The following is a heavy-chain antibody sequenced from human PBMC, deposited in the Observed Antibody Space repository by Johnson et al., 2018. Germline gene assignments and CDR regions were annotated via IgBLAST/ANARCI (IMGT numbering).Heavy chain of an antibody. CDR2: IIPPLDVA. J-gene: IGHJ3*02. Sequence: QVQLVQSGAEAKKPGSSVKVSCKVSGGIFSTYSLSWVRQAPGQGLEWMGRIIPPLDVANYAQKFQGRVTFFADKFTRITYMELSSLTSEDTAVYYCARHGPAESQSNAFDIWGQGTVVIVSS. D-gene: IGHD2-2*01. V-gene: IGHV1-69*02. CDR1: GGIFSTYS. CDR3: ARHGPAESQSNAFDI.